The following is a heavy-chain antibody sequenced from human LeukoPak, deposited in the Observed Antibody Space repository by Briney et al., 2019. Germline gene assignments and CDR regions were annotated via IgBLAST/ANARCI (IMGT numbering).Heavy chain of an antibody. Sequence: GGSLRLSCAASGFTFSSYGMHWVRQAPGKGLEWVAVIWYDGSNKYYADSVKGRFTISRDNSKNTLYLQMNSLRAEDTAVYYCARGINSYYYYGMDVWGQGTTVTVS. D-gene: IGHD2-15*01. CDR1: GFTFSSYG. CDR3: ARGINSYYYYGMDV. CDR2: IWYDGSNK. J-gene: IGHJ6*02. V-gene: IGHV3-33*01.